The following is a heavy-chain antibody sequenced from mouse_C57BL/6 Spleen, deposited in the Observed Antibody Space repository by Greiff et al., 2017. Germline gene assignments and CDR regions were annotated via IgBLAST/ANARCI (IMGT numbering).Heavy chain of an antibody. V-gene: IGHV1-69*01. CDR1: GYTFTSYW. CDR2: IDPSDSYT. CDR3: AWDGGAY. J-gene: IGHJ3*01. Sequence: QVQLQQPGAELVMPGASVKLSCKASGYTFTSYWMHWVKQRPGQGLEWIGEIDPSDSYTNCNQKFKGKSTLTVDKSSSTAYMQLSSLTSEDSAVYYCAWDGGAYWGQGTLVTVSA. D-gene: IGHD4-1*01.